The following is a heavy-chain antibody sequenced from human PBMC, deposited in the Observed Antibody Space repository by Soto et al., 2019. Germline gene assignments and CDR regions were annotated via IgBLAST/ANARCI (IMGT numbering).Heavy chain of an antibody. D-gene: IGHD6-19*01. CDR1: GYNFTSYG. Sequence: ASVKVSCKASGYNFTSYGISWVRQAPGQGLEWMGWISPHNDRTKYARRFQDRVTMTTETPTSTVYMELGSLRSDDTAVYYCARDLYYSSGRYFDHDSFDIWGQGTVVTVSS. J-gene: IGHJ3*02. CDR3: ARDLYYSSGRYFDHDSFDI. V-gene: IGHV1-18*01. CDR2: ISPHNDRT.